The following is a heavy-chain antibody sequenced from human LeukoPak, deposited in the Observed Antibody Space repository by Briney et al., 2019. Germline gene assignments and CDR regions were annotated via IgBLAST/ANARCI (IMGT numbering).Heavy chain of an antibody. D-gene: IGHD1-14*01. CDR1: GGSISSYY. J-gene: IGHJ6*02. CDR3: ASPHPYNPAYYYYGMGG. CDR2: IYYSGST. V-gene: IGHV4-59*08. Sequence: SETLSLTCTVSGGSISSYYWSWIRQPPGKGLEWIGYIYYSGSTNYNPSLKSRVTISVDTSKNQFSLKLSCVTAADTAVYYCASPHPYNPAYYYYGMGGWGQGTTVTVSS.